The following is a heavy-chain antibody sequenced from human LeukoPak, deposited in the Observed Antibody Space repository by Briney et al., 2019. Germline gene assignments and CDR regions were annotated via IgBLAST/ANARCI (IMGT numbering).Heavy chain of an antibody. Sequence: GGSLRLSCAASGFTFSREWMTWVRQAPGKGLEWVANIKEDGSEKYYADSVKGRFTISRDNAKNSLYLQMNSLRAEDTAVYYCARATYYYAPFDPWGQGTLVTVSS. D-gene: IGHD3-10*01. V-gene: IGHV3-7*01. CDR3: ARATYYYAPFDP. J-gene: IGHJ5*02. CDR1: GFTFSREW. CDR2: IKEDGSEK.